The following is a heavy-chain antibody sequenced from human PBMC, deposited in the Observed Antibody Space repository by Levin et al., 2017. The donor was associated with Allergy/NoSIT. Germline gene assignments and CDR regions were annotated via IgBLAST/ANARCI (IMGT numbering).Heavy chain of an antibody. V-gene: IGHV3-33*01. CDR1: GFTFSSYG. D-gene: IGHD6-6*01. CDR2: IWYDGSNK. J-gene: IGHJ6*02. CDR3: ARSEGGSYIAARPPYYYYGMDV. Sequence: PGGSLRLSCAASGFTFSSYGMHWVRQAPGKGLEWVAVIWYDGSNKYYADSVKGRFTISRDNSKNTLYLQMNSLRAEDTAVYYCARSEGGSYIAARPPYYYYGMDVWGQGTTVTVSS.